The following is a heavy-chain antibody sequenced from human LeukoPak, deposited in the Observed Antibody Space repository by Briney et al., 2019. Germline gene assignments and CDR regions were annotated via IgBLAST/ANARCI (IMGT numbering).Heavy chain of an antibody. CDR3: ARDPGSYLYYYMDA. CDR2: IYDGGTT. V-gene: IGHV4-4*07. CDR1: GGSITRYY. D-gene: IGHD2-15*01. Sequence: SETLSLTCAVSGGSITRYYWSWVRQPAGKGLEWLGRIYDGGTTFYNPSFESRISMSGDTSKNEVSLKLNSVTAADTAMYYCARDPGSYLYYYMDAWGKGITVTVSS. J-gene: IGHJ6*03.